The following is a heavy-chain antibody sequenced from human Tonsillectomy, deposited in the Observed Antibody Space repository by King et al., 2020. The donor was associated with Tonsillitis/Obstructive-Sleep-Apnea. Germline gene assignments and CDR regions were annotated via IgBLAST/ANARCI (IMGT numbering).Heavy chain of an antibody. CDR1: GYTFTSYG. CDR3: AIFEYNSSTGWFDP. CDR2: ISPYNGNT. V-gene: IGHV1-18*01. D-gene: IGHD6-6*01. Sequence: VQLVESGAEVKKPGASVKVSCKASGYTFTSYGINWVRQAPGQGPEWMGWISPYNGNTNYAYNGNTKYAQKFQGRVTMTTDISTSTAYMEMRRLRSDDTAVYYCAIFEYNSSTGWFDPWGQGTLVTVSS. J-gene: IGHJ5*02.